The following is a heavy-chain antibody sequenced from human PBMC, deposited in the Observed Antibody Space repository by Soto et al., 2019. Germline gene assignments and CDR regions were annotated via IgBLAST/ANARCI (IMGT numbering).Heavy chain of an antibody. D-gene: IGHD1-1*01. Sequence: QVQLVESGGGVVQPGRSLRLSCAASGFSISRSAMHWVRQAPGKGLEWVAVIAYDGSNRWYADSAKGRFTISRDNSKNTVYLQMSSLRGEDTAVYYGARDLQAGTDNVNWFSPWGQGTLGTVSS. J-gene: IGHJ5*02. CDR2: IAYDGSNR. V-gene: IGHV3-30*04. CDR1: GFSISRSA. CDR3: ARDLQAGTDNVNWFSP.